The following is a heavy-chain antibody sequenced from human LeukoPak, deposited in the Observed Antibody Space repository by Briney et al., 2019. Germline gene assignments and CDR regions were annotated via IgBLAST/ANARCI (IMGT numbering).Heavy chain of an antibody. J-gene: IGHJ4*02. D-gene: IGHD3-16*02. V-gene: IGHV4-34*01. CDR2: INHSGST. Sequence: PSETLSLTCAVYGGSFSGYYWSWIRQPPGKGLEWIGEINHSGSTNYNPSFKSRVTISVDTSKNQFSLKLSSVTAADTAVYYCARGPCAYVWGSYRYNYFDYWGQGTLVTVSS. CDR1: GGSFSGYY. CDR3: ARGPCAYVWGSYRYNYFDY.